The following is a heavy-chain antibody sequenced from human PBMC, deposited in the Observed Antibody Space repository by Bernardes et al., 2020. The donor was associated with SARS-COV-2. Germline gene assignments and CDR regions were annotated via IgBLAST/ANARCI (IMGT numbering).Heavy chain of an antibody. CDR1: GASIRSANYY. CDR2: VYSSGHS. J-gene: IGHJ6*02. D-gene: IGHD2-21*01. CDR3: AGSSCGIDCYIGGLRSWDYGMDV. V-gene: IGHV4-39*01. Sequence: SQTLSPTCTVSGASIRSANYYWGWIRQSPGKGLEWIGSVYSSGHSYYNPSLQSRVRAPVDTSKNQFSLRLSFVTAADTAVYYCAGSSCGIDCYIGGLRSWDYGMDVWGQGTTVTVSS.